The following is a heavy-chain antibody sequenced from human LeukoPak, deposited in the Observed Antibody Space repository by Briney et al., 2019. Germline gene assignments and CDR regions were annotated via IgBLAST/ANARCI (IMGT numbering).Heavy chain of an antibody. J-gene: IGHJ4*02. CDR1: GFTFSSSW. D-gene: IGHD3-16*01. CDR3: TRSLV. CDR2: ISSDGSTT. V-gene: IGHV3-74*01. Sequence: GSLRLSCAASGFTFSSSWMHWVRQAPGKGLVWVSYISSDGSTTTYADSVKGRFTISRDNAKNTLYLQMNSLRVEDTAFYYCTRSLVWGQGTLVTVSS.